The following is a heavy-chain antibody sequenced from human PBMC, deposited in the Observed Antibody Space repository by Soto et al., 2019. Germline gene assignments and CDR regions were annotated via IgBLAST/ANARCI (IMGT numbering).Heavy chain of an antibody. V-gene: IGHV4-30-4*01. CDR2: IYYSGST. CDR3: ARTTVTECFDY. D-gene: IGHD4-17*01. CDR1: GDSISSGDCY. J-gene: IGHJ4*02. Sequence: SETLSLTCTVSGDSISSGDCYWSWIRQPPGKGLEWIGYIYYSGSTYYNPSLKSRVTISVDTSKNQFSLELTSVTAADTAVYYCARTTVTECFDYWGQGTLVTVSS.